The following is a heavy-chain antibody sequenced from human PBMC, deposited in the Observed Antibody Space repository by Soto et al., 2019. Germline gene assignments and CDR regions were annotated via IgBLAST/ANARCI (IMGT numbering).Heavy chain of an antibody. CDR2: ISGYNGNT. Sequence: XVKVSCKASGYTFTSYGISWVRHAPGQGLEWMGWISGYNGNTKYAEKFQGRVTMTTDTSTSTAHMELRSLRSDDTAVYYCAREGQAPYYYYGMDVWGQGTAVTVSS. J-gene: IGHJ6*02. CDR3: AREGQAPYYYYGMDV. CDR1: GYTFTSYG. V-gene: IGHV1-18*01.